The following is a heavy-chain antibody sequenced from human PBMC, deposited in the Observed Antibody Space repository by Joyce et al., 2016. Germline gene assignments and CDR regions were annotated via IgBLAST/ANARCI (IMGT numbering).Heavy chain of an antibody. Sequence: EVQLLQSGAAVKKPGESLKISCKVSGDSFTTYWIGWVRQMPGKGLEWMGSIYPGDSDTRYSPSFQGQVTISADKSFNTAYLQWSSLKASDTAMYYCARHQFMVYFRDLPYDPFDIWGQGTMVTVSS. V-gene: IGHV5-51*01. CDR2: IYPGDSDT. CDR3: ARHQFMVYFRDLPYDPFDI. D-gene: IGHD2-8*01. CDR1: GDSFTTYW. J-gene: IGHJ3*02.